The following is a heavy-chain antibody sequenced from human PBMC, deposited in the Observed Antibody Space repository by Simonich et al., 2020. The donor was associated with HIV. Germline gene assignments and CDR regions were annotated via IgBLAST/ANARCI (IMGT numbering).Heavy chain of an antibody. J-gene: IGHJ4*02. D-gene: IGHD2-2*01. CDR3: ARGFYQRLYYFDY. CDR2: INLSGST. CDR1: GVSFRVYY. Sequence: QVQLQQWGAGLLKPSETLSLTCAVYGVSFRVYYWSWIRQPPGKGLGWIGEINLSGSTNYNPSLKSRVTISVDTSKNQFSLKLSSVTAADTAVYYCARGFYQRLYYFDYWGQGTLVTVSS. V-gene: IGHV4-34*01.